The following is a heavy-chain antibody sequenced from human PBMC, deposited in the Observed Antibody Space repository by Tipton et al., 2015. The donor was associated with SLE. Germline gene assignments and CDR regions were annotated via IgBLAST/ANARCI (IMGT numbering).Heavy chain of an antibody. CDR2: ISYTGST. V-gene: IGHV4-39*07. Sequence: TLSLTCTVSGGSISAYSFYWGWIRQPPGKGLEWIGSISYTGSTNYNPSLESRVTISQDTSKNQFSLKMTSVTTADTAVYYCARGGLKLPYWGQGTLVTVSS. J-gene: IGHJ4*02. D-gene: IGHD2-15*01. CDR3: ARGGLKLPY. CDR1: GGSISAYSFY.